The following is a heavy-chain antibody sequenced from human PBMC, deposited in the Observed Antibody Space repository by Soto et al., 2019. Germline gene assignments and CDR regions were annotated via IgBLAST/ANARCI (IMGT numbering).Heavy chain of an antibody. CDR2: ISYDGSNK. J-gene: IGHJ4*02. D-gene: IGHD6-19*01. Sequence: GGSLRLSCAASGFIFSSYGMHWVRQAPGKGLEWVAVISYDGSNKYYAGSVKGRFTISRDNSKNTLYLQMNSLRAEDTAVYYCAKRLTSGQGFDYWGQGTLVTVSS. CDR1: GFIFSSYG. V-gene: IGHV3-30*18. CDR3: AKRLTSGQGFDY.